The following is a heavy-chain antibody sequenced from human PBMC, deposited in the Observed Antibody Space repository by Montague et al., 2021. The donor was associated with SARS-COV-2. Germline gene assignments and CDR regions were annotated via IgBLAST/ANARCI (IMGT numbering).Heavy chain of an antibody. V-gene: IGHV4-59*01. CDR2: IYYSGST. CDR3: ARGFDY. Sequence: SGTLSLTCTVSGDSIISFYWTWVRQPPGKGLEWIGYIYYSGSTNYNPSLKSRVTISVDTSKNQFSLKLSSVTAADTAVYYCARGFDYWGQGTLVTVSS. J-gene: IGHJ4*02. CDR1: GDSIISFY.